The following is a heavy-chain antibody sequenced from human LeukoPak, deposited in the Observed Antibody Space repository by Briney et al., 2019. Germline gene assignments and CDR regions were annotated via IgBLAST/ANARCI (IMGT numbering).Heavy chain of an antibody. CDR1: GGSISSSSYY. Sequence: SETLSLTCTVSGGSISSSSYYWGWIRQPPGKGLEWIGSIYYSGSTYYNPSLKSRVTISVDTSKNQFSLKLSSVTAADTAVYYCARDTIPTGYSSGWYTGQDYWGQGTLVTVSS. CDR2: IYYSGST. J-gene: IGHJ4*02. D-gene: IGHD6-19*01. CDR3: ARDTIPTGYSSGWYTGQDY. V-gene: IGHV4-39*07.